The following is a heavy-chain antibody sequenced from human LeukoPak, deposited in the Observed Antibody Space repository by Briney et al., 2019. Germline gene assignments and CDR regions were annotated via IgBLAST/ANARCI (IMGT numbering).Heavy chain of an antibody. CDR2: ISSSSSTI. CDR1: GFTFSSHS. Sequence: PGGSLRLSCAASGFTFSSHSMNWVRQAPGKGLEWISYISSSSSTIFYADSVKGRFTISRDNAKNSLYLQMNSLRDEDTAVYYCARTGSSGYYGDYWGQGTLVTVSS. D-gene: IGHD3-22*01. CDR3: ARTGSSGYYGDY. V-gene: IGHV3-48*02. J-gene: IGHJ4*02.